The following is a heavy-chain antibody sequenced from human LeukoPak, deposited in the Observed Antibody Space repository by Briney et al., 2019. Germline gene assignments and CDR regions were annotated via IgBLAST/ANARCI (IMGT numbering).Heavy chain of an antibody. D-gene: IGHD1-14*01. J-gene: IGHJ4*02. Sequence: PGGSLRLSCAASGFTFSSCGFNWVRQAPGKGLEWVSSIGPTGTDRYYADSVRGRFTISRDNAKNSMYLQMDSLRDEDTAVYYSATETIVRHSNNWGQGNPFSVSS. V-gene: IGHV3-21*01. CDR2: IGPTGTDR. CDR3: ATETIVRHSNN. CDR1: GFTFSSCG.